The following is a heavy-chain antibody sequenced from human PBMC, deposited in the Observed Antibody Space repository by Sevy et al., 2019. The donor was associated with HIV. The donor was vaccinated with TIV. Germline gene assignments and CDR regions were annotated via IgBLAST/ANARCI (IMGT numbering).Heavy chain of an antibody. J-gene: IGHJ4*02. CDR2: MKEDGSEK. Sequence: GGSLRLSCAAPGFTFSSYWMSWVRQAPGKGLEWVATMKEDGSEKSYVDSVKGQFTISRENANNSLYLQMNSLGVDDTALYYCVREGLGGFSYSLDCWGQGTLVTVSS. CDR1: GFTFSSYW. V-gene: IGHV3-7*01. D-gene: IGHD5-18*01. CDR3: VREGLGGFSYSLDC.